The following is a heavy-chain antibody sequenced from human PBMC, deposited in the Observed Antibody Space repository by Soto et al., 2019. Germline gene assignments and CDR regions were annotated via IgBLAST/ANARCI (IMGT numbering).Heavy chain of an antibody. Sequence: QVQLVESGGGVVQPGRSLRLSCAVSGFTFSTYGVHWVRQAPGKGLEWVAVISYDGSNNYYADSVKGRFTISRDNSKNTLYLEMNSLRAEDTAVYYCARRRQITFGGVDYGMDVWGQGTTVTVSS. J-gene: IGHJ6*02. CDR3: ARRRQITFGGVDYGMDV. V-gene: IGHV3-30-3*01. CDR2: ISYDGSNN. D-gene: IGHD3-16*01. CDR1: GFTFSTYG.